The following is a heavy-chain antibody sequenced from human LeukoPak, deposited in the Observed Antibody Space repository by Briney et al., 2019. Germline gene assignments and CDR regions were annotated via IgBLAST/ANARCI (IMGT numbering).Heavy chain of an antibody. J-gene: IGHJ4*02. CDR2: TYYRSKWYN. D-gene: IGHD6-19*01. CDR1: GDSVSSNSAA. Sequence: SQTLSLTCALSGDSVSSNSAAWTWLRQPPSRGLEWLGRTYYRSKWYNDYAVTVKSRITINADTSKNQFSLQLNSVSPEDTAVYYCARDEQWVVYFESWGQGTLVTVSS. CDR3: ARDEQWVVYFES. V-gene: IGHV6-1*01.